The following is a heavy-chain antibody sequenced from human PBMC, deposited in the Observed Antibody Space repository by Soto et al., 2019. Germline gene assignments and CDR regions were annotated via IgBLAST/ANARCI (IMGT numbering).Heavy chain of an antibody. J-gene: IGHJ5*02. CDR1: GASIRSTDYY. Sequence: SETLSLTCTVSGASIRSTDYYWSWIRQAPGKGLGWIGYVYYTGSTYYNPSLMSRLTISVDTSKNQFSLKLTSVTAAETAVYYXVRTAREGAVAPHWFDRWGQGTQVTVSS. CDR2: VYYTGST. V-gene: IGHV4-30-4*01. D-gene: IGHD2-21*02. CDR3: VRTAREGAVAPHWFDR.